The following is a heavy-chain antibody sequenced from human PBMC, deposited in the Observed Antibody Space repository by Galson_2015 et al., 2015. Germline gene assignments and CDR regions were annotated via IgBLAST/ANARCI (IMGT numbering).Heavy chain of an antibody. D-gene: IGHD6-13*01. CDR2: ISGSGGST. V-gene: IGHV3-23*01. CDR3: AKGPGSSWYSDDY. CDR1: GFTFSSYA. Sequence: SLRLSCAASGFTFSSYAMSWVRQAPGKGLEWVSAISGSGGSTYYADSVKGRFTISRDNSKNTLYLQMNSLRAEDTAVYYCAKGPGSSWYSDDYWGQGTLVTVSP. J-gene: IGHJ4*02.